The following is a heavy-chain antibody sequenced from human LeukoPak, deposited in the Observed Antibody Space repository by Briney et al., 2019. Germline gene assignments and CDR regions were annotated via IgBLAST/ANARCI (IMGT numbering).Heavy chain of an antibody. J-gene: IGHJ6*03. V-gene: IGHV4-4*07. CDR1: GGSISSYY. CDR3: ARVTTMARGDNYMDV. D-gene: IGHD3-10*01. CDR2: IYTSGST. Sequence: PSETLSLTCTVSGGSISSYYWSWIRQPAGKGLEWIGRIYTSGSTNYNPSLKSRVTMSVDTSKNQFSLKLSSVTAADTAVYYCARVTTMARGDNYMDVWGKGTTVTVSS.